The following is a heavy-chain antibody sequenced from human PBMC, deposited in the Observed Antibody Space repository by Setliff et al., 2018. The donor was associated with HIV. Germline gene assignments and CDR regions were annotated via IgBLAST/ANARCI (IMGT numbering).Heavy chain of an antibody. V-gene: IGHV3-30*02. Sequence: GGSLRLSCAASGFTFRNYGMHWVRQAPGKGLEWVAFIRLDGSDKFYADSVKGRFTISRDNAKNSLYLQMNSLRAEDTAVYYCARGVATNLDPWGQGSLVTVSS. D-gene: IGHD5-12*01. CDR3: ARGVATNLDP. J-gene: IGHJ5*02. CDR1: GFTFRNYG. CDR2: IRLDGSDK.